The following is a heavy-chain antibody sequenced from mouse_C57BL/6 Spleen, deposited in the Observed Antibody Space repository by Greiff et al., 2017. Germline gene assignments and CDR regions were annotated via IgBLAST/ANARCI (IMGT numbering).Heavy chain of an antibody. D-gene: IGHD1-1*01. J-gene: IGHJ4*01. Sequence: VKLMESGAELVKPGASVKISCKASGYAFSSYWMNWVKQRPGKGLEWIGQIYPGDGDTNYNGKFKGKATLTADKSSSTAYMQLSSLTSEDSAVYFCARTGYGSSPYYAMDYWGQGTSVTVSS. CDR3: ARTGYGSSPYYAMDY. CDR1: GYAFSSYW. CDR2: IYPGDGDT. V-gene: IGHV1-80*01.